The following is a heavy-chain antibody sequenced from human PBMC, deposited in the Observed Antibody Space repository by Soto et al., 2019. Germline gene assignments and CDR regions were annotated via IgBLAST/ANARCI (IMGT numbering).Heavy chain of an antibody. CDR3: ARDKGRYSDYYYYMDV. CDR1: GGTFSSYT. D-gene: IGHD4-4*01. J-gene: IGHJ6*03. Sequence: QVQLVQSGAEVKKPGSSVKVSCKASGGTFSSYTISWVRQAPGQGLEWMGRIIPILGIANYALKFQGRVTITAEKSTSKAYMELSSLRSEDTAVYYCARDKGRYSDYYYYMDVWGKVTTVTVSS. CDR2: IIPILGIA. V-gene: IGHV1-69*08.